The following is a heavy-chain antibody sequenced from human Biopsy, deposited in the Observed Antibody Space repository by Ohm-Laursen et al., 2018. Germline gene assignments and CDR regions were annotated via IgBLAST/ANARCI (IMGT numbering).Heavy chain of an antibody. Sequence: SQTLSLTCTVSGGPIDSYYWSWMRQPAGKGLEWIGSLFYNGYTYDNPSLRSRLRLSVDTSKNQFSLRLSSVTAADTAVYYCARHRNSSPRNYYHDMDVWGQGTTVTVSS. CDR2: LFYNGYT. J-gene: IGHJ6*02. V-gene: IGHV4-59*05. CDR1: GGPIDSYY. D-gene: IGHD6-6*01. CDR3: ARHRNSSPRNYYHDMDV.